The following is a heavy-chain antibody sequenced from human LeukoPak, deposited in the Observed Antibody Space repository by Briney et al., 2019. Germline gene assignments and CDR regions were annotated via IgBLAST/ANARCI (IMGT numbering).Heavy chain of an antibody. V-gene: IGHV4-59*08. CDR3: ARLVGYSGYGQRSFDI. CDR2: IYYSGGT. D-gene: IGHD5-12*01. Sequence: TSETLSLTRTVSGGSISSYYWSWIRQPPGKGLEWIGYIYYSGGTNYYPSLKSRVTISVDTSKTQFSLRLNSVTAADTAVYYCARLVGYSGYGQRSFDIWGQGTMVTVSS. J-gene: IGHJ3*02. CDR1: GGSISSYY.